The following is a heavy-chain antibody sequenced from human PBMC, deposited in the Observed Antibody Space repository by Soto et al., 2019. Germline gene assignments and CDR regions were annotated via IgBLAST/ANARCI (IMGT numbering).Heavy chain of an antibody. CDR2: ISGDGRSI. J-gene: IGHJ4*02. V-gene: IGHV3-74*01. D-gene: IGHD2-21*02. CDR1: GFTFSSYL. CDR3: ARVGYCNGDCYSDY. Sequence: HPGGSLRLSCAASGFTFSSYLMHWVRQVPGKGLVWVSRISGDGRSITYADSVKGRFTISRDSAKNTLYLQMHSLRAEDTAVYYCARVGYCNGDCYSDYWGQGTLVTVSS.